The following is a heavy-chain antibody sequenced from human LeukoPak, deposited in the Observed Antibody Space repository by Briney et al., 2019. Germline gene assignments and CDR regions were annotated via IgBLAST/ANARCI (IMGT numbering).Heavy chain of an antibody. Sequence: GGSLRLSCAASGLTVSSNYMSWVRQAPGKGLEWVSVIYSSGSTYYADSVKGRFTISRDNAKNSLYLQMNSLRAEDTAVYYCARSPGFDYWGQGTLVTVSS. J-gene: IGHJ4*02. CDR3: ARSPGFDY. V-gene: IGHV3-53*01. D-gene: IGHD1-1*01. CDR2: IYSSGST. CDR1: GLTVSSNY.